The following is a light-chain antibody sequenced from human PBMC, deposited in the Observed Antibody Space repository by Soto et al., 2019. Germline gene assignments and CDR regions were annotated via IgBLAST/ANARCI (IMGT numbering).Light chain of an antibody. CDR2: EVN. J-gene: IGLJ1*01. CDR1: SSDVGGYNY. V-gene: IGLV2-8*01. CDR3: SSYAGSKNFV. Sequence: QSVLTQPPSASGSPGQSVTISCTGTSSDVGGYNYVSWYQQHPGKAPQLMIYEVNKRPSGVPDRFSGSKSGNTASLTVSGLQAEDEADYYCSSYAGSKNFVFGTGTKLTGL.